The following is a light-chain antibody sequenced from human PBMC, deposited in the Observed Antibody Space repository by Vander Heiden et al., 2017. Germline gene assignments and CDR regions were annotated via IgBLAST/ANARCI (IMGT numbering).Light chain of an antibody. Sequence: DIVMTQSRDSLAVSLGERATINCKSSQSVLYTANNKNYLAWYQQKPRQPPKLLIYWASTRESGVPDRFSGSGSGTDFTLTISSLQAEDVAVYYCQQYYTTPLLTFGGGTKVEIK. CDR1: QSVLYTANNKNY. V-gene: IGKV4-1*01. J-gene: IGKJ4*01. CDR3: QQYYTTPLLT. CDR2: WAS.